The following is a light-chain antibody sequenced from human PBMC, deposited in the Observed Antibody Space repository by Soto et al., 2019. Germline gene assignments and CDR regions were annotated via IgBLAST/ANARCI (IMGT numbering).Light chain of an antibody. Sequence: IVLTLSPCTLSVSPGERATLSCRASHSVSSSYLAWYQQKPGQAPRLLIYGASSRATGIPDRFSGSGSGTDFTLTISRLEPEDFAVYYCQQYGSSPLTFGGGTKVDIK. V-gene: IGKV3-20*01. CDR1: HSVSSSY. CDR2: GAS. CDR3: QQYGSSPLT. J-gene: IGKJ4*01.